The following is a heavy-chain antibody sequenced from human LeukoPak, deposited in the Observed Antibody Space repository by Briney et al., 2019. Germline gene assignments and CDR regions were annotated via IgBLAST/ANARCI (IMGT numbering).Heavy chain of an antibody. J-gene: IGHJ4*02. V-gene: IGHV3-9*01. CDR2: ISWNSGSI. D-gene: IGHD1-14*01. Sequence: GGSLRLSCAASGFTFDDYAMHWVRQAPGKGLEWVLGISWNSGSIGYADSVKGRFTISRDNAKNSLYLQMNSLRAEDTALYYCAKGIRSTGTYYFDYWGQGTLVTVSS. CDR1: GFTFDDYA. CDR3: AKGIRSTGTYYFDY.